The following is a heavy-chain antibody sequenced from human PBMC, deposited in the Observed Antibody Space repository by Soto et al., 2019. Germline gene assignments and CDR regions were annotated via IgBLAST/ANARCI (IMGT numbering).Heavy chain of an antibody. CDR3: AKALGELSTESYDY. Sequence: QVQLVESGGGVVQPERSLRLSCAASGFTFSSYAMQWVRQAPVKGLEWVAVISYDGSDKYYADSVKGRFTISRDNSKNTLNLQVNSLRADDTAVYYCAKALGELSTESYDYWGQGTLITVSS. V-gene: IGHV3-30*18. CDR1: GFTFSSYA. D-gene: IGHD3-16*02. J-gene: IGHJ4*02. CDR2: ISYDGSDK.